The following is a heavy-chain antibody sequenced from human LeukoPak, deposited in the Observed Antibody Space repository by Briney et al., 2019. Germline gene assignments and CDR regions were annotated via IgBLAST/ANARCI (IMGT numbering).Heavy chain of an antibody. CDR3: ARSSFHCSSTSCYWFDP. Sequence: SETLSLTCTVSGGSISSSKYYWGWIRQPPGKGLEWIGSIYYSGSTYYNPSLKSRVTISVDRSKNQFSLKLSSVTAADTAVYYCARSSFHCSSTSCYWFDPWGQGTLVTVSS. V-gene: IGHV4-39*07. J-gene: IGHJ5*02. CDR1: GGSISSSKYY. CDR2: IYYSGST. D-gene: IGHD2-2*01.